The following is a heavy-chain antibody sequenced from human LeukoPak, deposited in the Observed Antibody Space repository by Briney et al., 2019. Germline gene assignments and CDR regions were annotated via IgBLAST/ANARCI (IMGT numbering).Heavy chain of an antibody. CDR1: GFTLTSSA. V-gene: IGHV1-58*02. CDR3: AADPDYDILTGYKN. Sequence: ASVKVSCKASGFTLTSSAMQWVRQARGQRLEWIGWIVVGSGNTNYAQKFQERVTITRDMSTSIAYMELSSLRSEDTAVYYCAADPDYDILTGYKNWGQGTLVTVSS. D-gene: IGHD3-9*01. J-gene: IGHJ4*02. CDR2: IVVGSGNT.